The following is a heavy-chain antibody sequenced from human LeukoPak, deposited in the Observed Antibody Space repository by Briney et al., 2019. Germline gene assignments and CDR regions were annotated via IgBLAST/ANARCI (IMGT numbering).Heavy chain of an antibody. D-gene: IGHD1-14*01. CDR2: INHLGGT. CDR3: ARSLTGTYGFAF. CDR1: GESFNDHY. Sequence: SETLSLTCAVYGESFNDHYWNWIRQPPGKGLEWIGEINHLGGTNYNPSLKSRVALSVDTSKNQFSLRLNSVNDADTATYYCARSLTGTYGFAFWSQGTPVLVST. V-gene: IGHV4-34*01. J-gene: IGHJ4*02.